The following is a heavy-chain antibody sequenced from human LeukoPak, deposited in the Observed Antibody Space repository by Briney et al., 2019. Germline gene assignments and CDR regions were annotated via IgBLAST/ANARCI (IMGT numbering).Heavy chain of an antibody. CDR2: IYYSGNT. V-gene: IGHV4-39*01. Sequence: SETLSLTCTVSGGSISSSSYYWGWIRQPPGKGLEWIGSIYYSGNTYYSPSLKSRVTISVDTSKNQFSLKLSSVTAADTAVYYCARLSKWGFDYWGQGTLVTVSS. J-gene: IGHJ4*02. CDR1: GGSISSSSYY. CDR3: ARLSKWGFDY. D-gene: IGHD7-27*01.